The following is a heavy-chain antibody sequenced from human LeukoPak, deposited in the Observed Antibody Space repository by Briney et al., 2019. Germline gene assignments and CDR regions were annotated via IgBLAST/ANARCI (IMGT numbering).Heavy chain of an antibody. V-gene: IGHV3-23*01. CDR2: IGGPTET. Sequence: GGSLRLSCVASGFSFDICAMSWVRQAPGKGPEWVSSIGGPTETFYADSVKGRFTVSRDNSQNTPYLQMNSLRAEDTAVYYCAKDATPRNSIWDYFGKWGQGALVTVST. D-gene: IGHD4-23*01. J-gene: IGHJ4*02. CDR1: GFSFDICA. CDR3: AKDATPRNSIWDYFGK.